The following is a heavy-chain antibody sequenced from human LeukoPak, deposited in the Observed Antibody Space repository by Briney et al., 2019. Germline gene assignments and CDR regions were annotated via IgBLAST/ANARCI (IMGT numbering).Heavy chain of an antibody. V-gene: IGHV4-34*01. CDR3: ARWLGYCSGGSCPNFDY. J-gene: IGHJ4*02. D-gene: IGHD2-15*01. CDR1: GGSFSGYY. CDR2: INHSGST. Sequence: SETLSLTCAVYGGSFSGYYWSWIRQPPGKGLEWIGEINHSGSTNYNPSLKSRVTISVDTSKNQFSLKLSSVTAADTAVNYCARWLGYCSGGSCPNFDYWGQGTLVTVSS.